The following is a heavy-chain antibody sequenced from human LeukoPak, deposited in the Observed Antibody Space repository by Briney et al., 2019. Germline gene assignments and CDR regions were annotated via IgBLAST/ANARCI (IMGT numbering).Heavy chain of an antibody. CDR2: IYYSGST. D-gene: IGHD3-22*01. Sequence: SETLSLTCTVSGGSINNYYWSWIRQPPGKGLEWIGYIYYSGSTNYNPSLKSRVTISVDTSKNQFSLKLSSVTAADTAVYYCARGYYYDSSGSFWFDPWGQGTLVTVSS. CDR3: ARGYYYDSSGSFWFDP. V-gene: IGHV4-59*12. J-gene: IGHJ5*02. CDR1: GGSINNYY.